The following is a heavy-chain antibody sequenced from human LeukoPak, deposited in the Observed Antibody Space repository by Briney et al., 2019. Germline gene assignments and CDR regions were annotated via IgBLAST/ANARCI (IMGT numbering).Heavy chain of an antibody. J-gene: IGHJ4*02. Sequence: PGGSLRLSCAASGFTFSSYTMNWVRQPPGKGLEWVSNIGTSSTTIYCADSVKGRFTISRDNAKNSLYLQMNSLRAEDTAVYYCARGPTNWGSPYFDYWGQGTLVTVSS. CDR1: GFTFSSYT. CDR3: ARGPTNWGSPYFDY. CDR2: IGTSSTTI. V-gene: IGHV3-48*01. D-gene: IGHD7-27*01.